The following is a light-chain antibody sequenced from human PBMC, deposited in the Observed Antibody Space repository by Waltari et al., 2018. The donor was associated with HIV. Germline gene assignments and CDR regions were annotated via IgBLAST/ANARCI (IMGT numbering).Light chain of an antibody. Sequence: QSALTQPPSVSGSPGQTVTIPCSGTSSDVGSYNRVSWDKPPPGTPPKVIIDEVMNRPSGVPDRFSGSKSGNTASLIISGLQAEDEADFYCSSYTSDSTWVFGGGTKLTVL. CDR3: SSYTSDSTWV. CDR1: SSDVGSYNR. CDR2: EVM. J-gene: IGLJ2*01. V-gene: IGLV2-18*02.